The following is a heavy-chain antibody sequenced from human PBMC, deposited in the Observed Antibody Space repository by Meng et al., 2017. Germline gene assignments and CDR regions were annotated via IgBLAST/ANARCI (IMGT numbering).Heavy chain of an antibody. J-gene: IGHJ4*02. CDR3: TWDDKAVSDY. CDR1: GFYFSNAW. CDR2: IKSNTDGGTA. V-gene: IGHV3-15*01. D-gene: IGHD3-9*01. Sequence: DVHLVDAGGDLVKPGGSLRLSCAASGFYFSNAWMSWVRQAPGKGLEWVGRIKSNTDGGTAEYAAPVTGRFTISRDDSKSTLYLQMSGLRIDDTGVYYCTWDDKAVSDYWGQGTLVTVSS.